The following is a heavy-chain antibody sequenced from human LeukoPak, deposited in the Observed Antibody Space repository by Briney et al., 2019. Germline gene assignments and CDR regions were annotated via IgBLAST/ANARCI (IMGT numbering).Heavy chain of an antibody. J-gene: IGHJ5*02. CDR1: GYSISSGYY. D-gene: IGHD2-2*01. CDR2: IYHSGST. Sequence: PSETLSLTCTVSGYSISSGYYWGWIRQPPGKGLEWIGSIYHSGSTYYNPSLKSRVTISLDTSRNQFSLKLSSVTAADTAVYYCAAGYCTSTSCLPWGQGTLVTVSS. CDR3: AAGYCTSTSCLP. V-gene: IGHV4-38-2*02.